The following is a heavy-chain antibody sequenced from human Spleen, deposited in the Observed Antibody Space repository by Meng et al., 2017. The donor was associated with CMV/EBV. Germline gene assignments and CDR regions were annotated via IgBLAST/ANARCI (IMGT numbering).Heavy chain of an antibody. Sequence: ASVKVSCKTSGYTFTGYYMHWVRQAPGQGLEWMGWINPNSGGTNYAQKFQGRVTMTRDTAISTAYMELSRLRSDDTAVYYCARARKYSSSPPAYYFDYWGQGTLVTVSS. J-gene: IGHJ4*02. V-gene: IGHV1-2*02. CDR1: GYTFTGYY. CDR3: ARARKYSSSPPAYYFDY. CDR2: INPNSGGT. D-gene: IGHD6-6*01.